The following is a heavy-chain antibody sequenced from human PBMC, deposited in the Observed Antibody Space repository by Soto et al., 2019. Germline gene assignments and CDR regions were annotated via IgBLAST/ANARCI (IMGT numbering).Heavy chain of an antibody. V-gene: IGHV4-4*02. CDR1: GDSISSTHW. CDR2: VYHTGST. Sequence: PSETLSLTCVVSGDSISSTHWWTWVRQTPGTGLEWIGEVYHTGSTNYNPSLKSRVTISVDTSKNQFSLKLSSVTAADTAVYYCARRVYCTNGVCSTPNAFDIWGQGTMVTVSS. J-gene: IGHJ3*02. D-gene: IGHD2-8*01. CDR3: ARRVYCTNGVCSTPNAFDI.